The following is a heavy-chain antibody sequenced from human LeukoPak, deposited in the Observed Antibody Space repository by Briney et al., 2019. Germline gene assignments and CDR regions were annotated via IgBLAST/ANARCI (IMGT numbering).Heavy chain of an antibody. D-gene: IGHD3-22*01. CDR3: ARHYYDSSGLYYFDY. J-gene: IGHJ4*02. CDR2: INHSGST. CDR1: GCTFSSYA. Sequence: GSLRLSCEAAGCTFSSYAMSWIRQPPGKGLEWIGEINHSGSTNYNPSLKSRVTISVDTSKNQFSLKLSSVTAADTAVYYCARHYYDSSGLYYFDYWGQGTLVTVSS. V-gene: IGHV4-34*01.